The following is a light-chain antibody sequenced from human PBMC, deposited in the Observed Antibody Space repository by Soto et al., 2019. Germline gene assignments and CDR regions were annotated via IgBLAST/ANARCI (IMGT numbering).Light chain of an antibody. CDR3: QQYNNWPLT. CDR2: GTS. J-gene: IGKJ4*01. CDR1: ESVSIS. V-gene: IGKV3-15*01. Sequence: EILITQPPSTLSGPPPQGASLSCRASESVSISLAWYQHKPGQPPRLLIHGTSTMATGFPARFSGSGSGTEFTLTISSLQSEDFAVYYCQQYNNWPLTFGGGTKVDIK.